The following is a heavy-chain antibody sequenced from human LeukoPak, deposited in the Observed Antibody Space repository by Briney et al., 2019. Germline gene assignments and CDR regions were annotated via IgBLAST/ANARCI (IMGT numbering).Heavy chain of an antibody. CDR2: IYGGGIT. CDR1: GFTISNNY. J-gene: IGHJ4*02. Sequence: GESLRLSCAASGFTISNNYMTWVRQAPGKGLEWVSVIYGGGITNYADSVEGRFTISRDNSQNTLYLQMDSLTTEDTAVYYCARVDSSGRRKHYFDYWGQGALVTVPS. D-gene: IGHD3-22*01. V-gene: IGHV3-66*02. CDR3: ARVDSSGRRKHYFDY.